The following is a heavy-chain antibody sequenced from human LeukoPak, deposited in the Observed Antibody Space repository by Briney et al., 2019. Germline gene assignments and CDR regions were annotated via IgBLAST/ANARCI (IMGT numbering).Heavy chain of an antibody. V-gene: IGHV3-21*01. Sequence: GGSLRLSCAASGFTFSSYSMNWVRQAPGKGLEWVSSISSSSSYTYYADSVKGRFTISRDNAKNSLYLQMNSLRAEDTAVYYCARSIAGAAGIGYWGQGTLVTVSS. CDR1: GFTFSSYS. J-gene: IGHJ4*02. CDR3: ARSIAGAAGIGY. D-gene: IGHD6-19*01. CDR2: ISSSSSYT.